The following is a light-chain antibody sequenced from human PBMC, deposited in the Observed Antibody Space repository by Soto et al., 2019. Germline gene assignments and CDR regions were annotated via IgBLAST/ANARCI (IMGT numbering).Light chain of an antibody. J-gene: IGLJ2*01. CDR3: ATWDDSLHGLV. Sequence: QSVLTQPPSTSGTPGQRVSISCSGGSSNIGINTVTWYQQLPGTAPKLLIYNNIQRPSGVPDRISGSKSGTSAYLAISGLQSEDEDDYFCATWDDSLHGLVFGGGTKLTVL. CDR2: NNI. V-gene: IGLV1-44*01. CDR1: SSNIGINT.